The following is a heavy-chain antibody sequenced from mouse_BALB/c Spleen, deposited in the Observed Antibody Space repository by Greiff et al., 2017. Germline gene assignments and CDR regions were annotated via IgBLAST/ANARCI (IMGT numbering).Heavy chain of an antibody. D-gene: IGHD1-1*01. J-gene: IGHJ2*01. CDR3: AREGFSTVVAYYFDY. V-gene: IGHV3-2*02. Sequence: EVHLVESGPGLVKPSQSLSLTCTVTGYSITSDYAWNWIRQFPGNKLEWMGYISYSGSTSYNPSLKSRISITRDTSKNQFFLQLNSVTTEDTATYYCAREGFSTVVAYYFDYWGQGTTLTVSS. CDR2: ISYSGST. CDR1: GYSITSDYA.